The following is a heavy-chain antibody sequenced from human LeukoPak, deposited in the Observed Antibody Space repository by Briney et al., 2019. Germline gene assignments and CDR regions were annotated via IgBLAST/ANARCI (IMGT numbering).Heavy chain of an antibody. J-gene: IGHJ4*02. D-gene: IGHD6-13*01. CDR1: GYTFTGYY. CDR2: INPNSGGT. Sequence: GASVKVSRKASGYTFTGYYMQWVRQAPGQGLEWMGRINPNSGGTNYAQKFQGRVTMTRDTSISTAYMELSRLRSDDTAVYYCASRIAAAGTGFDYWGQGTLVTVSS. V-gene: IGHV1-2*06. CDR3: ASRIAAAGTGFDY.